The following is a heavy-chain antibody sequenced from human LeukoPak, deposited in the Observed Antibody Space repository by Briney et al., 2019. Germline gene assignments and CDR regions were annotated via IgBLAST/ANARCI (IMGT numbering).Heavy chain of an antibody. J-gene: IGHJ3*02. D-gene: IGHD3-22*01. Sequence: SETLSLTCTVSGGSISSYYWSWIRQPAGKGLEWIGRIYTSGSTNYNPSLKSRVTMSVDTSKNQFSLKLSSVTAADTAVYYCASLNYYDSSGYFHDAFDIWGQGTMVTVSS. CDR3: ASLNYYDSSGYFHDAFDI. V-gene: IGHV4-4*07. CDR2: IYTSGST. CDR1: GGSISSYY.